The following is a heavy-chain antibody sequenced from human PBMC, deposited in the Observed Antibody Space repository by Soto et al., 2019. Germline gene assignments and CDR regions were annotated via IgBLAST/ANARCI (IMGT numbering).Heavy chain of an antibody. V-gene: IGHV5-51*01. CDR1: GYSFITYW. D-gene: IGHD3-22*01. CDR2: IYPGDSDT. CDR3: ARHGLEYYYDSSGYFDP. J-gene: IGHJ5*02. Sequence: PGESLKISCKGSGYSFITYWIGWVRQMPGKGLEWMGIIYPGDSDTRYSPSFQGQVTISADKSISTAYLQWSSLKASDTAMYYCARHGLEYYYDSSGYFDPWGQGTLVTVSS.